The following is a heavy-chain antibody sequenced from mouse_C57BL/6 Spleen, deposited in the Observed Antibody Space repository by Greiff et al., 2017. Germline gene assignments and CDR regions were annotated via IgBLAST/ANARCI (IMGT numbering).Heavy chain of an antibody. V-gene: IGHV1-82*01. CDR1: GYAFSSSW. J-gene: IGHJ1*03. CDR2: IYPGDGDT. CDR3: ARGDWYFDV. Sequence: VQLQQSGPELVKPGASVKISCKASGYAFSSSWMNWVKQRPGKGLEWIGRIYPGDGDTNYNGKFKGKATLTADKSSSTAYMQLSSLTSEDSAVYFCARGDWYFDVWGTGTTVTVSS.